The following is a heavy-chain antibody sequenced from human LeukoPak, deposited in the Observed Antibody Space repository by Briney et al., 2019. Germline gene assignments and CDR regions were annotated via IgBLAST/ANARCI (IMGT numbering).Heavy chain of an antibody. CDR3: ARGVDCSRTSCYLRFDY. D-gene: IGHD2-2*01. V-gene: IGHV1-69*13. CDR1: GGTFSTYT. Sequence: ASVKVSCKASGGTFSTYTIGWVRQAPGQGLEWVGGIIPIFGPTNYAQKFQGRVTITADESTSTGHMELSSLRSEDTAVYYCARGVDCSRTSCYLRFDYWGQGTLVTVSS. J-gene: IGHJ4*02. CDR2: IIPIFGPT.